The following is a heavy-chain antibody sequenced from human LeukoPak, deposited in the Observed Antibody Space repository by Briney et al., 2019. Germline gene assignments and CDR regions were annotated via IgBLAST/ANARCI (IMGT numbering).Heavy chain of an antibody. Sequence: GASVTVSCKVSGYTLTELSMHWVRQAPGKGLEWMGGFDPEDGETIYAHKFQGRVTMTEDTSTDTAYMELSSLRSEDTAVYYCATSPYYYDSSGTHQYFDYWGQGTLVTVSS. J-gene: IGHJ4*02. CDR2: FDPEDGET. CDR1: GYTLTELS. V-gene: IGHV1-24*01. D-gene: IGHD3-22*01. CDR3: ATSPYYYDSSGTHQYFDY.